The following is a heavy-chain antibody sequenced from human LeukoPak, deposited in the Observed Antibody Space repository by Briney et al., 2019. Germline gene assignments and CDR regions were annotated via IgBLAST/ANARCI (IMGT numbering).Heavy chain of an antibody. D-gene: IGHD2-15*01. J-gene: IGHJ4*02. CDR3: ARFAPHCSGGRCCTRFDH. CDR2: IYHSGST. V-gene: IGHV4-61*08. CDR1: GGSISSGDYY. Sequence: SETLSLTCTVSGGSISSGDYYWSWIRQPPGKGLECIGEIYHSGSTNYNPSLKSRVTISVDTSKHQFSLNLRSVTTADTAVYYCARFAPHCSGGRCCTRFDHWGQGTLVTVSS.